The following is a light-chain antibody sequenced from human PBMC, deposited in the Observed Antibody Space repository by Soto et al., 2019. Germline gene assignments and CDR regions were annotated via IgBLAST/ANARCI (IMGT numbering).Light chain of an antibody. V-gene: IGKV1-12*01. J-gene: IGKJ4*02. Sequence: DIQMTQSPSSVSASVGDIVTITCPASQGISSWLGWYQQKPGKAPSLMIYAASSLQSWFPSRFIASGSGTYFTLNISSLQPEDFSTYYCQQANRFFALTFGGGTKVEIK. CDR2: AAS. CDR1: QGISSW. CDR3: QQANRFFALT.